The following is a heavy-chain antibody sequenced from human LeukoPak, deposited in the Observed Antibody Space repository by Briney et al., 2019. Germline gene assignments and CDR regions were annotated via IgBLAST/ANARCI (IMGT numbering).Heavy chain of an antibody. D-gene: IGHD5-18*01. Sequence: GGSLRLSCAASGFTFSTNCMTWVRQAPGKGLEWGSTIYSGGTTHYADSVMGRLTTYTHNSRNTLYLQMNSLRAEDTAVYYCARVDTVMAYYFDLWGQGTPVTASS. J-gene: IGHJ4*02. CDR1: GFTFSTNC. V-gene: IGHV3-53*04. CDR2: IYSGGTT. CDR3: ARVDTVMAYYFDL.